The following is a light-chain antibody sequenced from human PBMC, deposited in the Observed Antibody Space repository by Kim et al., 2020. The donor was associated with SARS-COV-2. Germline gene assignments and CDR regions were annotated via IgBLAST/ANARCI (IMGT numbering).Light chain of an antibody. V-gene: IGKV1-39*01. Sequence: GDRVTITCRASQSISSYLNWYQQKPGKAPKLLIYAASSLQSGVPSRFSGSGSGTDFTLTISSLQPEDFATYYCQQSYSTPRTFGQVTKV. CDR2: AAS. CDR1: QSISSY. CDR3: QQSYSTPRT. J-gene: IGKJ1*01.